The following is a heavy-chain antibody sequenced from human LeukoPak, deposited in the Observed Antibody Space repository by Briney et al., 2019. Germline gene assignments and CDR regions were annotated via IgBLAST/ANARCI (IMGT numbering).Heavy chain of an antibody. CDR1: GYSFTSYD. CDR3: ARGIAYYDFWSGLSMDV. J-gene: IGHJ6*03. D-gene: IGHD3-3*01. CDR2: MNPNSGNT. V-gene: IGHV1-8*01. Sequence: ASVKVSCKASGYSFTSYDINWVRQATGQGLEWMGWMNPNSGNTGYAQKFQGRVTITRNTSISTAYMELSSLRSEDTAVYYCARGIAYYDFWSGLSMDVWGKGTTVTVSS.